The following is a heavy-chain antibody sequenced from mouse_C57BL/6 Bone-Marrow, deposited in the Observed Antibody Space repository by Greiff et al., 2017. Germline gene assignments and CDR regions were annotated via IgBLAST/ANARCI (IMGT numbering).Heavy chain of an antibody. D-gene: IGHD1-1*01. J-gene: IGHJ2*01. Sequence: VQLQQSGAELVMPGASVKLSCKASGYTFTSYWMHWVKQRPGQGLEWIGEIDPSDSYTNYNQKFKGKSTLTVDKSSSTAYIQLSSLTSEDSAVYYCAREGIHYGSSYRFAYWGQGTTLTVSS. CDR3: AREGIHYGSSYRFAY. CDR2: IDPSDSYT. V-gene: IGHV1-69*01. CDR1: GYTFTSYW.